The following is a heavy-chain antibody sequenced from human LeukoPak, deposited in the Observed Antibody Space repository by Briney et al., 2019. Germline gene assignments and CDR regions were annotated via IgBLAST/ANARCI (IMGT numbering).Heavy chain of an antibody. J-gene: IGHJ3*02. Sequence: SETLSLTCTVSGGSISSGSYYWSWIRQPAGKGLEWIGRIYTSGSTNYNPSLKSRVTISVDTSKNQFSLKLSSVTAADTAVYYCAKDRPDYYDSSGYALSIPSDAFDIWGQGTMVTVSS. CDR3: AKDRPDYYDSSGYALSIPSDAFDI. D-gene: IGHD3-22*01. V-gene: IGHV4-61*02. CDR1: GGSISSGSYY. CDR2: IYTSGST.